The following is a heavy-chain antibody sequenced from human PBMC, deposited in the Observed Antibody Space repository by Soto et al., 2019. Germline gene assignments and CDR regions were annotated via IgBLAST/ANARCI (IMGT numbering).Heavy chain of an antibody. CDR2: LYYSGNT. J-gene: IGHJ4*01. CDR3: ARVGGVAARTFDY. D-gene: IGHD2-15*01. CDR1: GGSISPFY. Sequence: SETLSLTCTVSGGSISPFYWSWVRQPPGKGLEWIGYLYYSGNTNYNPSLKSRVTISVDASKNQVSLRLTSVTAADTAVYYCARVGGVAARTFDYWGHGTVVTVSS. V-gene: IGHV4-59*01.